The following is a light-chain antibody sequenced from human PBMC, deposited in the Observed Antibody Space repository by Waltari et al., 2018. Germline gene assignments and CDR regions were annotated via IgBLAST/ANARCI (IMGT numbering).Light chain of an antibody. CDR2: GAS. CDR1: QSVSSN. CDR3: QQYNNWPPL. J-gene: IGKJ1*01. Sequence: IVMTQSPATLSVSPGEGATLSCRVSQSVSSNLAWYQQKPGQAPRLLTYGASTRATGLPVRFSGSGSGTEFTLTISSLQSEDFAVYYCQQYNNWPPLFGQGTKVEIK. V-gene: IGKV3-15*01.